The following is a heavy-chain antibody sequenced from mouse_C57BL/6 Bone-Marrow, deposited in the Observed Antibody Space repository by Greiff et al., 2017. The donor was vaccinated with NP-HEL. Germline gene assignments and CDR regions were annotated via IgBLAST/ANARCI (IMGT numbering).Heavy chain of an antibody. CDR3: TRDRYFDV. CDR1: GFTFSSYA. J-gene: IGHJ1*03. Sequence: VMLVESGEGLVKPGGSLKLSCAASGFTFSSYAMSWVRQTPEKRLKLVAYISSGGDYIYYADTVKGRFTISRDNARNTLYLQMSSLKSEDTAMYYCTRDRYFDVWGTGTTVTVSS. CDR2: ISSGGDYI. V-gene: IGHV5-9-1*02.